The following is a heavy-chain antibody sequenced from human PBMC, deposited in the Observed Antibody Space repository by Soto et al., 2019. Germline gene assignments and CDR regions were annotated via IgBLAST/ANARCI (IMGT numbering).Heavy chain of an antibody. Sequence: ASVKVACKASGYTFTGYYMDWVRQAPGQGLEWMGWINPNSGGTNYAQKFQGRVTMTRDTSISTAYMELSRLRSDDTAVYYRARVNVVVVAATREYYFDYWGQGTLVTVSS. CDR2: INPNSGGT. CDR1: GYTFTGYY. D-gene: IGHD2-15*01. CDR3: ARVNVVVVAATREYYFDY. V-gene: IGHV1-2*02. J-gene: IGHJ4*02.